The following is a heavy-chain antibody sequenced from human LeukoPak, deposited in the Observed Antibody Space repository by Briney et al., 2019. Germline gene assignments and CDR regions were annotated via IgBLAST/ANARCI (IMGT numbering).Heavy chain of an antibody. Sequence: GGSLRLSCAASGFTFDDYGMSWVRQAPGKGLEWVSGINWNCGSTGYADSVKGRFTISRDNAKNSLYLQMNSLRAEDTALYYCAREGPGLGGWYYNYYYMDVWGKGTTVTVSS. CDR3: AREGPGLGGWYYNYYYMDV. CDR2: INWNCGST. D-gene: IGHD6-19*01. V-gene: IGHV3-20*04. CDR1: GFTFDDYG. J-gene: IGHJ6*03.